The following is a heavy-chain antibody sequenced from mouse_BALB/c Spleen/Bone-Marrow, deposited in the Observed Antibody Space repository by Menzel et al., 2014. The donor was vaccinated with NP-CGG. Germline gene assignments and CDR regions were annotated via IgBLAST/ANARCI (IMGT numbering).Heavy chain of an antibody. CDR3: ARGGWLRDAMDY. J-gene: IGHJ4*01. CDR2: IYPGNVNT. D-gene: IGHD2-2*01. V-gene: IGHV1S56*01. CDR1: GYTFTSYY. Sequence: VQLQQSGPELVKPGASVRISCKASGYTFTSYYIHWVKQRPGQGLEGIGWIYPGNVNTKYNEKFKGKATLTADKSSSTAYMQLSSLTSEDSAVYFCARGGWLRDAMDYWGQGTSVTVSS.